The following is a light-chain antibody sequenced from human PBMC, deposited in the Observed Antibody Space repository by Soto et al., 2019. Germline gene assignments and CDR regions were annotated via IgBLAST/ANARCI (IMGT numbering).Light chain of an antibody. CDR1: SGHSSYA. Sequence: QLVLTQSPSASASLGASVKLTCTRSSGHSSYAIAWHQQQPEKDPRYLMKLNSDGSHSKGDGIPDRSSGSSSGAERYLTISRLPSEDETYYCCQTWGTGIQVFGGGTKLTVL. V-gene: IGLV4-69*01. CDR3: QTWGTGIQV. J-gene: IGLJ2*01. CDR2: LNSDGSH.